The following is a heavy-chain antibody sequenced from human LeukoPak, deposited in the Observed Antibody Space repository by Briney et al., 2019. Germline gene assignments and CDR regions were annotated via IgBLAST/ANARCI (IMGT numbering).Heavy chain of an antibody. Sequence: GGSLRLSCAASGFIFSSYAMTWVRQTPGKGLEWISGISGSGTSTYYADSVKGRFTISRDNSKNTLYLQMNNLRVEDTAVYHCARDRSQHYFDYWGQGALVTVSS. V-gene: IGHV3-23*01. CDR2: ISGSGTST. D-gene: IGHD5-18*01. CDR1: GFIFSSYA. J-gene: IGHJ4*02. CDR3: ARDRSQHYFDY.